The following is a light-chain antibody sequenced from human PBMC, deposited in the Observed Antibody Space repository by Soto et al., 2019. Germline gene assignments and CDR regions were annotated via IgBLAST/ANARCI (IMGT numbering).Light chain of an antibody. CDR1: QSISSW. J-gene: IGKJ5*01. Sequence: DIQITQSPSTLSASVVDRVTITCRASQSISSWLAWYQQKPGKAPKLLIYDASSLESGVPSRFSGSGSGTEFTLSISSLQSEDFAVYYCQQYNSWPPITFGQGTRLEIK. CDR2: DAS. V-gene: IGKV1-5*01. CDR3: QQYNSWPPIT.